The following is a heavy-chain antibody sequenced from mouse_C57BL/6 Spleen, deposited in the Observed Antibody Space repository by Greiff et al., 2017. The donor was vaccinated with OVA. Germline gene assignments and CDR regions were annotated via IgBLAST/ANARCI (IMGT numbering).Heavy chain of an antibody. Sequence: QVQLQQPGAELVKPGASVKLSCKASGYTFTSYWMQWVKQRPGQGLEWIGEIDPSDSYTNYNQKFKGKATLTVDTSSSTAYMQLSSLTSEDSAVYYCARSYYYVSSPPYWYFDVWGTGTTVTVSS. CDR1: GYTFTSYW. CDR3: ARSYYYVSSPPYWYFDV. CDR2: IDPSDSYT. J-gene: IGHJ1*03. D-gene: IGHD1-1*01. V-gene: IGHV1-50*01.